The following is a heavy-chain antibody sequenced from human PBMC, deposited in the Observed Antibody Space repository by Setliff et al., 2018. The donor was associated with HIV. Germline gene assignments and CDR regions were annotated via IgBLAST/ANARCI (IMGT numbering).Heavy chain of an antibody. D-gene: IGHD3-22*01. CDR2: IIPVFGTV. CDR3: VRDKKGNYDSSGYFYSDGFDI. V-gene: IGHV1-69*13. Sequence: ASVKVSCKASGGTFSSYLITWVRQAPGQGLEWVGGIIPVFGTVTYAQKFQGRVKISADEWTNTAYMELNSLRSEDTAMFYCVRDKKGNYDSSGYFYSDGFDIWGQGTMVIVSS. J-gene: IGHJ3*02. CDR1: GGTFSSYL.